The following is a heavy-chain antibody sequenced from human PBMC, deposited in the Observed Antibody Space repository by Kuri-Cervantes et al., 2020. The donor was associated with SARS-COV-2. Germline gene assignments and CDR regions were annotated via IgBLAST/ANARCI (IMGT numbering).Heavy chain of an antibody. D-gene: IGHD6-19*01. V-gene: IGHV3-23*01. CDR1: GFTFSSYA. Sequence: GGSLRLSCAASGFTFSSYAMSWVRQAPGKGLEWVSAISGSGGSTYYADSVKGRFTISRDNSKNTLYLQMNSLRAEDTAVYYCSKDIAVAGRWGEYYFDYWGQGTLVTVSS. CDR3: SKDIAVAGRWGEYYFDY. CDR2: ISGSGGST. J-gene: IGHJ4*02.